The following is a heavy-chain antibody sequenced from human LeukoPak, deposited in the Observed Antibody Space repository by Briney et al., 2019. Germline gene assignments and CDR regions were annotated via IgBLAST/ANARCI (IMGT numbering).Heavy chain of an antibody. Sequence: ASVKVSCKASGYTFTGYYMHWVRQAPGQGLEWMGWINPNSGGTNYAQKFQGRVTMTRDTSTSTAYMELSRLRSDDTAVYYCAREYYDSSGYYSDYWGQGTLVTVSS. CDR1: GYTFTGYY. J-gene: IGHJ4*02. V-gene: IGHV1-2*02. CDR3: AREYYDSSGYYSDY. D-gene: IGHD3-22*01. CDR2: INPNSGGT.